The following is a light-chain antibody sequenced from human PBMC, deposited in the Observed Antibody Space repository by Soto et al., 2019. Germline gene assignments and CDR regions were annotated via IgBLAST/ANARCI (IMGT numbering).Light chain of an antibody. J-gene: IGKJ4*01. Sequence: DIVMTQSPATLSVAPGERVTFSCRASQGVSRKLAWYQHKPGQAPRLLISGASTGATGITARFSGSGSGTEFTLTISSLQSEDCAIYYCPQYHTWPITFGGGTKVEIK. CDR1: QGVSRK. CDR2: GAS. V-gene: IGKV3-15*01. CDR3: PQYHTWPIT.